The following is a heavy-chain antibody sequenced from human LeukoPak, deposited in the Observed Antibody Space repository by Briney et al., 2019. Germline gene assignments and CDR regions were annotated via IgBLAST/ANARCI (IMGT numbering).Heavy chain of an antibody. D-gene: IGHD4-17*01. Sequence: GGSLRLYCAASGFTFSSYWMSWVRQAPGKGLEWVANIKQDGSEKYYVDSVKGRFTISRDNAKNSLYLQMNSLRAEDTAVYYCARDGADYGDYGNTYYYYYGLDVWGQGTTVTVSS. J-gene: IGHJ6*02. CDR3: ARDGADYGDYGNTYYYYYGLDV. CDR1: GFTFSSYW. V-gene: IGHV3-7*01. CDR2: IKQDGSEK.